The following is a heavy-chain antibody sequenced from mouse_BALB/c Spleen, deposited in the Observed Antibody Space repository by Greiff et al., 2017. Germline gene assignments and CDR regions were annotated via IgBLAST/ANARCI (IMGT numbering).Heavy chain of an antibody. J-gene: IGHJ2*01. V-gene: IGHV1-7*01. CDR3: EKLGEVF. Sequence: QVQLQQSGAELAKPGASVMMSCKASGYTFTSYWMHWVKQRPGQGLEWIGYINPSTGYTEYNQKFKDKATLTADKSSSTAYMQLSSLTSVDAAGYYCEKLGEVFRGEDTTLAVST. CDR2: INPSTGYT. CDR1: GYTFTSYW. D-gene: IGHD4-1*01.